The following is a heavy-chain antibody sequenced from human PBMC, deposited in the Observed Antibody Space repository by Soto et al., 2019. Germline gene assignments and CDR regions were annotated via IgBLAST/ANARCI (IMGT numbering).Heavy chain of an antibody. CDR2: LA. V-gene: IGHV1-69*01. CDR3: AREGPPDIAWFDP. Sequence: QVQLVQSGAEVKKPGSSVKVSCKASGGTFSIYTISWVRQAPGQGLEWMGGLANSAQKFQGRLTVTADESTSTVYLELSGLTSEDTAVYYCAREGPPDIAWFDPWGQGTLVSVSS. D-gene: IGHD2-15*01. CDR1: GGTFSIYT. J-gene: IGHJ5*02.